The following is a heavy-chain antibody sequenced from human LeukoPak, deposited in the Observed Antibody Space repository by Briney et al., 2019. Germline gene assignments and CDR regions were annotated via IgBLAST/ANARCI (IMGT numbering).Heavy chain of an antibody. Sequence: GGSLRLSCAASGFTFSSYGMQWVRQAPGKGLEWVAFIRFDGSNEYYADSVKGRFTISRDNSKNTLYLQMNSLRAEDTAVYYCVRVGYSSSPGAMDVWGQGTTVTVSS. D-gene: IGHD6-13*01. CDR3: VRVGYSSSPGAMDV. CDR1: GFTFSSYG. J-gene: IGHJ6*02. CDR2: IRFDGSNE. V-gene: IGHV3-30*02.